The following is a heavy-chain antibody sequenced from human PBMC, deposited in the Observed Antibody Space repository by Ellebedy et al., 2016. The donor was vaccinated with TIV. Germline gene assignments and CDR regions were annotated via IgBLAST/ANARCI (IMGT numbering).Heavy chain of an antibody. CDR2: ISSSSSYT. J-gene: IGHJ6*02. D-gene: IGHD2-15*01. CDR1: GFTFSDYY. CDR3: ARGRYCSGGSCSYYYYYYGMDV. V-gene: IGHV3-11*06. Sequence: GESLKISXAASGFTFSDYYMSWIRQAPGKGLEWVSYISSSSSYTNYADSVKGRFTISRDNAKNSLYLQMNSLRAEDTAVYYCARGRYCSGGSCSYYYYYYGMDVWGQGTTVTVSS.